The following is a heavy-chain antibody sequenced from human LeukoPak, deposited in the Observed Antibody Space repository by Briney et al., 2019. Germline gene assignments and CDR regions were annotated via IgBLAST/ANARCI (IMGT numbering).Heavy chain of an antibody. CDR1: GGSISSSYYY. V-gene: IGHV4-39*07. Sequence: SETLSLTCTVSGGSISSSYYYWGWIRQPPGKGLEWIGSIYYSGSTYYNPSLKSRVTISVDTSKNQFSLKLSSVTAADTAVYYCAGFVTREYYFDYWGQGTLVTVSS. D-gene: IGHD2-2*01. CDR2: IYYSGST. CDR3: AGFVTREYYFDY. J-gene: IGHJ4*02.